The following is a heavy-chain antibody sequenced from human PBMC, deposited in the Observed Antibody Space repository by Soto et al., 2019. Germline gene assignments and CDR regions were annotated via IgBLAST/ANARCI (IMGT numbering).Heavy chain of an antibody. CDR3: ARTTMLRGYSYGYVDY. D-gene: IGHD5-18*01. V-gene: IGHV4-30-4*01. CDR2: IYYSGST. CDR1: GGSISSGDYY. Sequence: PSETLSLTCTVSGGSISSGDYYWSWIRQPPGKGLEWIGYIYYSGSTYYNPSLKSRVTISVDTSKNQFSLKLSSVTVADTAVYYCARTTMLRGYSYGYVDYWGQGTLVTVSS. J-gene: IGHJ4*02.